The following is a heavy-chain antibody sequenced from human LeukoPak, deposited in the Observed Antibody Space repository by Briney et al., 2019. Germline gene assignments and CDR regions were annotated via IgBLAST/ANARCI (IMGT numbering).Heavy chain of an antibody. CDR3: ARLSFVGYYDSSGFYFDY. CDR2: IYPGDSDT. D-gene: IGHD3-22*01. V-gene: IGHV5-51*01. Sequence: GESLKISCKGSGYSFTSYWIGWVRQMPGKGLEWMGIIYPGDSDTRYSPSFQGQVTISADKSISTAYLQWSSLKASDTAMYYCARLSFVGYYDSSGFYFDYWGQGTLVTVSS. J-gene: IGHJ4*02. CDR1: GYSFTSYW.